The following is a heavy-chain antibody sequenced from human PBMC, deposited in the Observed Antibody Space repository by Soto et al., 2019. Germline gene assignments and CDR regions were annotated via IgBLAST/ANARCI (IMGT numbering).Heavy chain of an antibody. CDR2: IYYSGST. D-gene: IGHD1-1*01. CDR3: ARDTTPSL. V-gene: IGHV4-59*01. Sequence: SETLSLTCTVSGASISSYYWSWIRQPPGKGLEWIGYIYYSGSTNYNPSLKSRVTIPVDTSKNQFSLKLSSVTASDTAMYYCARDTTPSLWGRGTLVTVSS. J-gene: IGHJ4*02. CDR1: GASISSYY.